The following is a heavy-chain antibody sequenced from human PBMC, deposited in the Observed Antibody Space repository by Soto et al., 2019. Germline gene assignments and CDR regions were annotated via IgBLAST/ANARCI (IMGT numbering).Heavy chain of an antibody. J-gene: IGHJ4*02. D-gene: IGHD1-1*01. V-gene: IGHV3-33*01. CDR2: IVRDGGQK. CDR1: GFTFSRYG. CDR3: ARDDDFEDNAVDY. Sequence: QVHLVESGGGVVQPGRPLRLSCAASGFTFSRYGMHWVRQAPGKGLEWVGVIVRDGGQKQYADSVRGRFTISRDNSRDTLYLEVNSVTVEDTAVYYCARDDDFEDNAVDYRGQGTLVTVSS.